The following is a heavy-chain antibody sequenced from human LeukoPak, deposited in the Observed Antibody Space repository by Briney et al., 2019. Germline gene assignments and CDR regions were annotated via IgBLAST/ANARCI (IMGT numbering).Heavy chain of an antibody. CDR2: IYYSGST. Sequence: SETLSLTCTVSGGSISSSSYYWGWIRQPPGKGLEWIGSIYYSGSTYYNPSLKSRVTICVDTSNNQFSLKQSSVTAADTAVYYSALSTVTSICYYWGQGTMVTVAS. D-gene: IGHD4-17*01. J-gene: IGHJ4*02. V-gene: IGHV4-39*01. CDR3: ALSTVTSICYY. CDR1: GGSISSSSYY.